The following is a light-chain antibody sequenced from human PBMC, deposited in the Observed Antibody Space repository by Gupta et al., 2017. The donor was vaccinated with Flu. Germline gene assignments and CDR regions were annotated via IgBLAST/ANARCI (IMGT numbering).Light chain of an antibody. CDR3: HQYYSWPLGT. CDR1: ESVTTN. Sequence: EIVMTQSPATLSVSPGERATLSCRASESVTTNVAWYQQKPGQAPRLIIYDVSIRATGVSARFSGSGCETEFTVTISSRQSEDSTVYYCHQYYSWPLGTFGQGTKLEIK. CDR2: DVS. J-gene: IGKJ1*01. V-gene: IGKV3-15*01.